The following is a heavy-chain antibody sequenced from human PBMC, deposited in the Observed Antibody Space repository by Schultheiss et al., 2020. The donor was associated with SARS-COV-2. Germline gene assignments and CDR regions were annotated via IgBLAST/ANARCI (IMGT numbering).Heavy chain of an antibody. V-gene: IGHV1-3*01. CDR1: GYTFTNYA. Sequence: ASVKVSCKASGYTFTNYAIHWVRQAPGQRLEWMGWMNAGHGNTKYSQKFQGRVTITRDTSASTAYMELSSLRSEDTAVYYCATGRSSSWPGGYYYGMDVWGQGTTVTVSS. CDR3: ATGRSSSWPGGYYYGMDV. CDR2: MNAGHGNT. J-gene: IGHJ6*02. D-gene: IGHD6-13*01.